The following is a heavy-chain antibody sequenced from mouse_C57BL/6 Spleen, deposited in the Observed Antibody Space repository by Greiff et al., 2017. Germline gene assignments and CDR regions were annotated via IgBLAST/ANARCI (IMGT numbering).Heavy chain of an antibody. Sequence: VKLMESGPELVKPGASVQISCKASGYTFTDYYINWVKQRPGQGLEWIGWMFPGSGSTYYNEKFKGKATRTVDKSSSTAYMLLSSLTSEDSAVYFCAKLTGTAYWCQGTLVTVSA. J-gene: IGHJ3*01. CDR3: AKLTGTAY. CDR2: MFPGSGST. V-gene: IGHV1-75*01. D-gene: IGHD4-1*01. CDR1: GYTFTDYY.